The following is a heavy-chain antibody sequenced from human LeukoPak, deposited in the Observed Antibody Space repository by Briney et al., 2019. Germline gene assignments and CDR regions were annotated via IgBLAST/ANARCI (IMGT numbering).Heavy chain of an antibody. CDR1: GFTFSSYA. Sequence: PGGSLRLSCVVSGFTFSSYAMSWVRQAPGKGLEWVSAMSGSGGSTYYADSVKGRFTISRDNSKNTLYLQMNSLRAEDTAVYYCAKDQWELLGHDAFDIWGQGTMVTVSS. D-gene: IGHD1-26*01. CDR3: AKDQWELLGHDAFDI. J-gene: IGHJ3*02. CDR2: MSGSGGST. V-gene: IGHV3-23*01.